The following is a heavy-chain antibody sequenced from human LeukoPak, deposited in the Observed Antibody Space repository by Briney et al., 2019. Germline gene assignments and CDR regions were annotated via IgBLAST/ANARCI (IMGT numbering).Heavy chain of an antibody. CDR2: ISIDSHSM. V-gene: IGHV3-48*01. CDR3: ANEPEYYYDSSGYSLDY. J-gene: IGHJ4*02. CDR1: GFTFSAYS. D-gene: IGHD3-22*01. Sequence: GGSLRLSCAASGFTFSAYSMNWFRQTPGKGLEWVSYISIDSHSMHYADSVKGRFTISRDNSKNTLYLQMNSLRAEDTAVYYCANEPEYYYDSSGYSLDYWGQGTLVTVSS.